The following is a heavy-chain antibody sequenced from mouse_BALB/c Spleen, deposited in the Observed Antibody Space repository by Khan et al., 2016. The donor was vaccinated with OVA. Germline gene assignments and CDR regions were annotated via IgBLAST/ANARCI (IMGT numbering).Heavy chain of an antibody. CDR1: GFSLTDYG. CDR2: IWGGGST. J-gene: IGHJ4*01. D-gene: IGHD2-10*02. CDR3: AKGVWSYYFALDY. V-gene: IGHV2-6-5*01. Sequence: QMQLEESGPGLVTPSQSLSITCTVSGFSLTDYGVSWIRQPPGKGLEWLGVIWGGGSTSYNSALKSRLSISKDNSKSQVFLKMNSLQTDDTAMYYCAKGVWSYYFALDYWGQGTSVTVSS.